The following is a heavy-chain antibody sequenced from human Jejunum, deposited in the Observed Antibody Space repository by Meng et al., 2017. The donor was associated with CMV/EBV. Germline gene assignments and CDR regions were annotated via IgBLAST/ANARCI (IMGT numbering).Heavy chain of an antibody. Sequence: SCKASGDSVTIYDMHWVRQAPGQRTEWMGRINDGKGNTKYSQKFKGRVTITRDTSASTVYMELNSLRSEDTAVYYCARSRGTGYNLNYWGQGTLVTVSS. CDR3: ARSRGTGYNLNY. D-gene: IGHD3-9*01. CDR2: INDGKGNT. CDR1: GDSVTIYD. V-gene: IGHV1-3*01. J-gene: IGHJ4*02.